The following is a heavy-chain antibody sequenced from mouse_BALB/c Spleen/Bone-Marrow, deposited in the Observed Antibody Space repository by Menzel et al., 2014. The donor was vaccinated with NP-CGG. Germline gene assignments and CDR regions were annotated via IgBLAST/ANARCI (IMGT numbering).Heavy chain of an antibody. Sequence: QVQLQQSGPGLVAPSQSLSITCTVSGFSLTSYGVHWVRQPPGKGLEWLGIIWAGGSTNYSSALMSRLSISEDNSKSQVFLKMNSLQTDDTAMYYCAREDGYFHYYAVDYWGQGTSVTVSS. J-gene: IGHJ4*01. CDR1: GFSLTSYG. CDR3: AREDGYFHYYAVDY. CDR2: IWAGGST. V-gene: IGHV2-9*02. D-gene: IGHD2-3*01.